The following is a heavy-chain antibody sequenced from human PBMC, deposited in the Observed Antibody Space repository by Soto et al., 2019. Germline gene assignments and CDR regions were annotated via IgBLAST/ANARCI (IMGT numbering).Heavy chain of an antibody. CDR2: ILPVFGTT. J-gene: IGHJ6*02. CDR3: ARVPDEVVGTDSHYYGMAV. V-gene: IGHV1-69*06. CDR1: GDTSSNYG. D-gene: IGHD1-26*01. Sequence: VQLVQSGAEVKKPGSSVKVSCKASGDTSSNYGVSWVRQAPGQGREWMGGILPVFGTTTYARNFQGRITITADKSPSTVYMELTSLRSDDTATYSCARVPDEVVGTDSHYYGMAVWDQGATVTVSS.